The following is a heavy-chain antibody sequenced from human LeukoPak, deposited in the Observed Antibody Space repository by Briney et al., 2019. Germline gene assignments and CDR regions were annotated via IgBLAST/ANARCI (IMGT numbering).Heavy chain of an antibody. CDR2: ISGSGGST. Sequence: PGGSLRLSCAASGFTFSNYAMSWVRQAPGKGLEWVSAISGSGGSTYYADSVKGRFTISRDNSKNTLYLQMNSLRAEDTAVYYCAKDASYSSGWDLFDYWGQGTLVTVSS. J-gene: IGHJ4*02. D-gene: IGHD6-19*01. V-gene: IGHV3-23*01. CDR3: AKDASYSSGWDLFDY. CDR1: GFTFSNYA.